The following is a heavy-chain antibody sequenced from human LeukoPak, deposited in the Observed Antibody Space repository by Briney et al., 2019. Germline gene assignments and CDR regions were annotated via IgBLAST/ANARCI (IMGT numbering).Heavy chain of an antibody. CDR3: ARHVFAVAGHFDY. V-gene: IGHV4-39*01. J-gene: IGHJ4*02. D-gene: IGHD6-19*01. CDR1: GGSISSGSYN. CDR2: IYYSGST. Sequence: SETLSLTCSVSGGSISSGSYNWGWIRQPPGTGLEWIGSIYYSGSTYYNPSLKSRVTISVDTSKNQFSLNLSSVTAADTAVYYCARHVFAVAGHFDYWGQGTLVTVSS.